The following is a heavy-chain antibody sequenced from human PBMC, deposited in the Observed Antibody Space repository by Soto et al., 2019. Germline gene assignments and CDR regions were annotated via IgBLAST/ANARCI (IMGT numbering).Heavy chain of an antibody. D-gene: IGHD5-18*01. J-gene: IGHJ5*02. Sequence: GGSLRLSCAASGFTFSSYWMSWVRQAPGKGLEWVANIKQDGSEKYNVDSVKGRFTISRDNAKNSLYLQMNSLRAEDTAVYYCARVSTAMVTRGLYWFDPWGQGTLVTVSS. V-gene: IGHV3-7*01. CDR2: IKQDGSEK. CDR3: ARVSTAMVTRGLYWFDP. CDR1: GFTFSSYW.